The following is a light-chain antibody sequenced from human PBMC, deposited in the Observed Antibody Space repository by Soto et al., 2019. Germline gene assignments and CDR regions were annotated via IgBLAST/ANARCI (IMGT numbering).Light chain of an antibody. V-gene: IGKV1-5*01. CDR2: DAS. CDR3: QQYSTYWT. CDR1: QRMGSW. J-gene: IGKJ1*01. Sequence: DIRITHVPSTLFATLRDRVTLNCRASQRMGSWLASYQLKPGKAPKLLIYDASNPERGVPSRFSGSGSGTEFTLTISTLQPDDFSVYSCQQYSTYWTFAPGPKVDIK.